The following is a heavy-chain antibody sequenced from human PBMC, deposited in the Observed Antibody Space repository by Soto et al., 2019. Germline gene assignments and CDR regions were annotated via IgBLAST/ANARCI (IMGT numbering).Heavy chain of an antibody. CDR1: GGSISSGDYY. J-gene: IGHJ5*02. Sequence: QVQLQESGPGLVKPSQTLSLTCTVSGGSISSGDYYWSWIRQPPGKGLEWIGYIYYSGSTYYNPSLKSRFTISVDTSKNQFSLKLSSVTAADTAVYYCARDLIGGSSSLGIDPWGQGTLVTVSS. CDR3: ARDLIGGSSSLGIDP. D-gene: IGHD6-6*01. CDR2: IYYSGST. V-gene: IGHV4-30-4*01.